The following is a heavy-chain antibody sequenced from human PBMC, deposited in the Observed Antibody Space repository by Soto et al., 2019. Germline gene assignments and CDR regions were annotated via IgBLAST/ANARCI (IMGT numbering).Heavy chain of an antibody. D-gene: IGHD4-4*01. J-gene: IGHJ5*02. CDR3: ARVATVTRTNWFDP. Sequence: PSETLSLTCTVSGGSISSGGYYWSWIRQHPGKGLEWIGYIYYSGSTYYNPSLKSRVTISVDTSKNQFSLKLSSVTAADTAVYYCARVATVTRTNWFDPWGQGTLVTVSS. CDR1: GGSISSGGYY. CDR2: IYYSGST. V-gene: IGHV4-31*03.